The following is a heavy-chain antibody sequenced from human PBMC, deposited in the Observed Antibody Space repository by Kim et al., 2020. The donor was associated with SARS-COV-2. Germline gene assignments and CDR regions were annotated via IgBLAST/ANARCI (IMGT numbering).Heavy chain of an antibody. V-gene: IGHV4-34*01. Sequence: SETLSLTCAVYGGSFSGYYWSWIRQPPGKGLEWIGEINHSGSTNYNPSLKSRVTISVDTSKNQFSLKRSSVTAADTAVYYCARVFLVGATVFDYWGQGTL. J-gene: IGHJ4*02. CDR1: GGSFSGYY. D-gene: IGHD1-26*01. CDR3: ARVFLVGATVFDY. CDR2: INHSGST.